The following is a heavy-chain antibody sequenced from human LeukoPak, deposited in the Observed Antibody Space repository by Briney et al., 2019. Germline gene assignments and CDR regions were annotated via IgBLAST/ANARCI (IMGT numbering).Heavy chain of an antibody. J-gene: IGHJ5*02. CDR1: GGSFSSYH. Sequence: PSETLSLTCAVYGGSFSSYHWGWIRQPPGKGLEWIGSIYYSGSTYYNPSLKSRVTISVDTSKNQFSLKLSSVTAADTAVYYCARDRGYSSSWYGSWFDPWGQGTLVTVSS. D-gene: IGHD6-13*01. CDR2: IYYSGST. CDR3: ARDRGYSSSWYGSWFDP. V-gene: IGHV4-39*07.